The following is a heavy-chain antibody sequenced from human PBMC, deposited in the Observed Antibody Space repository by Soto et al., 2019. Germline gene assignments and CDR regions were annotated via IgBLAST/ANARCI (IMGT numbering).Heavy chain of an antibody. CDR1: GFTFGTYA. V-gene: IGHV3-33*01. D-gene: IGHD2-8*01. Sequence: GGSLRLSCAASGFTFGTYAMHWVRQAPGKGLEWVAVIHYDGSNRYYGDAVKGRFTISRDNSKSTLYLQMSSLRAEDTAVYYCARAFCTNGVCYYFFDYWGHGTLVTVSS. J-gene: IGHJ4*01. CDR3: ARAFCTNGVCYYFFDY. CDR2: IHYDGSNR.